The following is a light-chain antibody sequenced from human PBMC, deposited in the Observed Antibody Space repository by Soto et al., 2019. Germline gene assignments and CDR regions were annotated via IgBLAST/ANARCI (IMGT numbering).Light chain of an antibody. CDR2: EVT. J-gene: IGLJ1*01. Sequence: QSVLTQPASVSGSRGQSIIISCVGRDTDVGQDKSVSWYQQGPGQAPKLLIFEVTNRPSGVSKRFSGSRSGNTASLTISGLQPDDEGDYFCVSYTDTDTLVFGTATKLTVL. CDR1: DTDVGQDKS. CDR3: VSYTDTDTLV. V-gene: IGLV2-14*01.